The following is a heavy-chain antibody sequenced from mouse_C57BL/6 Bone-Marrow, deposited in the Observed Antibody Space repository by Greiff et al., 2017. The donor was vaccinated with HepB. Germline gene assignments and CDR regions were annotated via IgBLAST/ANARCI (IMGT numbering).Heavy chain of an antibody. V-gene: IGHV3-6*01. CDR3: ARGEGDSSGFLFDY. Sequence: EVQVVESGPGLVKPSQSLSLTCSVTGYSITSGYYWNWIRQFPGNKLEWMGYISYDGSNNYNPSLKNRISITRDTSKNQFFLKLNSVTTEDTATYYCARGEGDSSGFLFDYWGQGTTLTVSS. CDR1: GYSITSGYY. CDR2: ISYDGSN. D-gene: IGHD3-2*02. J-gene: IGHJ2*01.